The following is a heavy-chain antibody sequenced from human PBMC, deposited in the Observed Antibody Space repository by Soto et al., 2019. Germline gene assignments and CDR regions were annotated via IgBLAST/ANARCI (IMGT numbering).Heavy chain of an antibody. D-gene: IGHD6-13*01. J-gene: IGHJ2*01. Sequence: QVQLQESGPGLVKPSQTLSLICDVSGGSVYSVYYYWHWIRQHPGKGLEWLGYIYFSGTTYYNPSLKSRVSMSLDTSKNQFSLSLSSVTAADSAVYYCVREAYSTSKRLRHWYFDLWGRGTLVTVS. V-gene: IGHV4-31*11. CDR2: IYFSGTT. CDR1: GGSVYSVYYY. CDR3: VREAYSTSKRLRHWYFDL.